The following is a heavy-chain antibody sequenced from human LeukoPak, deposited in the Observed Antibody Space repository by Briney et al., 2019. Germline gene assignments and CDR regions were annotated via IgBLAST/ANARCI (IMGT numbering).Heavy chain of an antibody. V-gene: IGHV3-15*01. CDR3: TTVRVVRGVIMVSVFDY. CDR2: IKSKTDGGTT. CDR1: GFTFSNAW. D-gene: IGHD3-10*01. J-gene: IGHJ4*02. Sequence: GGSLRLSCAASGFTFSNAWMSWVRQAPGKGLEWVGRIKSKTDGGTTDYAAPVKGRFTISRDDSKNTLYLQMNSLKTEDTAVYYCTTVRVVRGVIMVSVFDYWGQGTLVTVSS.